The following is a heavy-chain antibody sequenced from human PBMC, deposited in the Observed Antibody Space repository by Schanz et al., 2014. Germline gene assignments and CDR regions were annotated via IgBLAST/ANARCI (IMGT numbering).Heavy chain of an antibody. D-gene: IGHD3-22*01. CDR2: IYSGIGA. CDR3: ARVHHYDPSGWGYFDY. CDR1: GFTVSSNH. J-gene: IGHJ4*02. Sequence: EGPLAESGGGLVQPGGSLRLSCAVSGFTVSSNHMIWVRQAPGKGLEWVSVIYSGIGAYYADSVKDRFTVSRDNSKNTVYLQMNRLRAEDTAVYYCARVHHYDPSGWGYFDYWGQGALVTVSS. V-gene: IGHV3-66*01.